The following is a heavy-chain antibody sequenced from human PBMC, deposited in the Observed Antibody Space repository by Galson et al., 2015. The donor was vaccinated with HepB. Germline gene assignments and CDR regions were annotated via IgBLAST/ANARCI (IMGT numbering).Heavy chain of an antibody. D-gene: IGHD3-22*01. J-gene: IGHJ4*02. CDR3: ARHYYENSAFHIDH. CDR2: IYPADSST. Sequence: QSGAEVKKPGESLKISCKGSGYSFTTYWIGWVRQMPGKGLEWMGIIYPADSSTRYSPSFQGQVTMSADKSISTAYLQWSSLKASDTAIYYCARHYYENSAFHIDHWVPGTLVTVSS. V-gene: IGHV5-51*01. CDR1: GYSFTTYW.